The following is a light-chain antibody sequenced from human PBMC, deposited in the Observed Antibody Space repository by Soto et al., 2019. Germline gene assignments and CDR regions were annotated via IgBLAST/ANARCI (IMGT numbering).Light chain of an antibody. CDR2: GAS. Sequence: EIVMTQSPGTLSLSPGERATLSGRASQNVSSNLAWYQQKPGQAPRLLIYGASTRATGIPARFSGSGSGTEFTLTISSLQSEDFAVYYCQQYNNWPPWTFGEGTTVDIK. J-gene: IGKJ1*01. CDR3: QQYNNWPPWT. CDR1: QNVSSN. V-gene: IGKV3-15*01.